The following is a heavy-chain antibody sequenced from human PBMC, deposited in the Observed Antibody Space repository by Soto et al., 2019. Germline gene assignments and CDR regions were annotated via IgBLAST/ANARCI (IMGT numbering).Heavy chain of an antibody. J-gene: IGHJ4*02. CDR2: IIPIFGTA. CDR3: ATEGPKGETGFDY. CDR1: GGTFSSYA. V-gene: IGHV1-69*01. D-gene: IGHD3-10*01. Sequence: QVQLVQSGAEVKKPGSSVKVSCKASGGTFSSYAISWVRQAPGQGLEWMGGIIPIFGTANYAQKFQGRVTNTADESTSTAYMELSSLRSEDMVVYYCATEGPKGETGFDYWGQGTLVTVSS.